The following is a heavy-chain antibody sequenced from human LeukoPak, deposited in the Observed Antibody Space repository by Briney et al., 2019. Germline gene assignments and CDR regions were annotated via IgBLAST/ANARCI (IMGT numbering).Heavy chain of an antibody. CDR1: GGSFSGYY. J-gene: IGHJ4*02. Sequence: SETLSLTCAVSGGSFSGYYWSWIRQPPGKGLEWIGEINHSGSTNYNPSLKSRVTISVDTSKNQFSLRLSSVTAADTAVYYCARVSHGGIYTLDSWGQGTLVTVSS. D-gene: IGHD2-8*01. V-gene: IGHV4-34*01. CDR2: INHSGST. CDR3: ARVSHGGIYTLDS.